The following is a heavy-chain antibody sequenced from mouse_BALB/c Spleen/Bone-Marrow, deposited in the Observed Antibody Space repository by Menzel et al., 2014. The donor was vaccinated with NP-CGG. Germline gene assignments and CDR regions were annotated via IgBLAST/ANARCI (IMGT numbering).Heavy chain of an antibody. CDR1: GFTFTDYY. V-gene: IGHV7-3*02. CDR3: ARDMGGILFDS. CDR2: IRNKAYGYTT. D-gene: IGHD4-1*01. J-gene: IGHJ2*01. Sequence: DVMLVESGGGLVQHGGSLRLSCATSGFTFTDYYMNWVRQPPGKALEWLGFIRNKAYGYTTEYSASVKGRFTISRDNSQGILYLQMNSLRAEDSATYYCARDMGGILFDSWGQGTTLTVSS.